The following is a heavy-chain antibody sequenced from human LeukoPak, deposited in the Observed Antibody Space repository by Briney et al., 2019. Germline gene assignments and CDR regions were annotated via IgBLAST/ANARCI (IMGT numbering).Heavy chain of an antibody. D-gene: IGHD6-19*01. CDR2: INPNSGGT. Sequence: ASVKVSCKASGYTFTGYYMHWVRQAPGQGLEWMGWINPNSGGTNYAQKFQGRVTMTRDTSISTAYMELSRLRSDDTAVYYCARSRWLVKRPVYYYYYMDVWGKGTTVTISS. CDR3: ARSRWLVKRPVYYYYYMDV. V-gene: IGHV1-2*02. J-gene: IGHJ6*03. CDR1: GYTFTGYY.